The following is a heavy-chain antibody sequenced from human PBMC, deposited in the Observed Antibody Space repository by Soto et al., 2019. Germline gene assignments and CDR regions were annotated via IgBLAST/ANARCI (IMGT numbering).Heavy chain of an antibody. CDR1: GGSLSYGGYY. D-gene: IGHD1-7*01. V-gene: IGHV4-31*03. CDR3: ARDSHSNWNYFDP. Sequence: QVQLQESGPGLVKPSQTLSLTCTVSGGSLSYGGYYWTWIRQYPGKGLEWIGYIYYTGKTYFNPSLKSRVSMSADTSKNQFSLKLTSVTAADTAVYYCARDSHSNWNYFDPWGQGTLVTVSS. J-gene: IGHJ5*02. CDR2: IYYTGKT.